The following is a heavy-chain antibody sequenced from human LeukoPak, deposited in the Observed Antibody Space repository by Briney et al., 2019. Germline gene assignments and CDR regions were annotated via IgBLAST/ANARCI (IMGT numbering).Heavy chain of an antibody. Sequence: PGGSLRLSCAASGFTFSSYSMNWVRQAPGKGLEWVSSISSSSSYIYYADSVKGRFTISRDNAKNSLYLQMNSLRAEDTAVYYCAKDRGYYSTNFFDPWGQGTLVTVSS. CDR2: ISSSSSYI. D-gene: IGHD4-11*01. V-gene: IGHV3-21*04. CDR1: GFTFSSYS. CDR3: AKDRGYYSTNFFDP. J-gene: IGHJ5*02.